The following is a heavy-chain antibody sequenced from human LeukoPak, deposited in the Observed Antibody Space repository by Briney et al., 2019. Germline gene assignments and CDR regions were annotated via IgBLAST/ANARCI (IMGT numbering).Heavy chain of an antibody. CDR2: INPNSGGT. J-gene: IGHJ3*02. CDR1: GYTFTGYY. D-gene: IGHD4-17*01. Sequence: GASVKVSCKASGYTFTGYYMHWVRQAPGQGLGWMGWINPNSGGTNYAQKFQGRVTMTRDTSISTAYMELSRLRSDDTAVYYCARVTLPMTIYGDYSLSIWGQGTMVTVSS. V-gene: IGHV1-2*02. CDR3: ARVTLPMTIYGDYSLSI.